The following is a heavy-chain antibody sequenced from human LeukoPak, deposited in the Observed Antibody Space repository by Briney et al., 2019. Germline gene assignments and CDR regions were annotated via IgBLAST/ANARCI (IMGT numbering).Heavy chain of an antibody. V-gene: IGHV3-66*04. J-gene: IGHJ4*02. CDR1: GFTVSGNY. D-gene: IGHD5-24*01. CDR3: ARHRVAAVEMATTYYFDY. CDR2: IYSGGST. Sequence: GGSLRLSCAASGFTVSGNYMSWVRQAPGKGLEWVSVIYSGGSTYYADSVKGRFTISRDNSKNTLYLQMNSLRAEDTAVYYCARHRVAAVEMATTYYFDYWGQGTLVTVSS.